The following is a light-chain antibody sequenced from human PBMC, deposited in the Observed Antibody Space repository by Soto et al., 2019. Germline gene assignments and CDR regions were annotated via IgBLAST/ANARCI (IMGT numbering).Light chain of an antibody. CDR3: QQRSNWTPIT. V-gene: IGKV3-11*01. CDR2: ETS. J-gene: IGKJ5*01. Sequence: EIVLTQSPATLSLSPGERATLSCRASQGVSSSLAWYQKKPGQPPRLLIYETSNRATGIPARFSGRGSGTDFTLAISSLEPEDFAVYYCQQRSNWTPITFGQGTRLEIK. CDR1: QGVSSS.